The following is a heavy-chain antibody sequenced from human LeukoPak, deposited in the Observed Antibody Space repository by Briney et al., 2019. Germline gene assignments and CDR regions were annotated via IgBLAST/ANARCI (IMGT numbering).Heavy chain of an antibody. V-gene: IGHV4-39*02. CDR1: GDSISNTRYH. D-gene: IGHD6-6*01. Sequence: PSETLSLTCTVSGDSISNTRYHWGWIRQPPGRGLEWIGSIYYSGATYYNPSLKSRVTISVDTSRNHFSLKPSSVTAADTAVYHCAREIVSSVESWGQGSLVTVSS. CDR2: IYYSGAT. J-gene: IGHJ4*02. CDR3: AREIVSSVES.